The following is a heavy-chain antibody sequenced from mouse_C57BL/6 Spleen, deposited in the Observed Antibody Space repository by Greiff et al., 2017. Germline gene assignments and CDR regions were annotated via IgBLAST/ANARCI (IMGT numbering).Heavy chain of an antibody. CDR2: IRSKSNNYAT. V-gene: IGHV10-1*01. CDR1: GFSFNTYA. D-gene: IGHD1-1*01. CDR3: VSRDYYGSSDDMYVEV. J-gene: IGHJ1*03. Sequence: GGGLVQPKGSLKLSCAASGFSFNTYAMTWVRQAPGKGLEWVARIRSKSNNYATYYADSVKDRFTISRDDSESMLYLQMNNLKTEDTAMYYCVSRDYYGSSDDMYVEVWGTGTTVTVSS.